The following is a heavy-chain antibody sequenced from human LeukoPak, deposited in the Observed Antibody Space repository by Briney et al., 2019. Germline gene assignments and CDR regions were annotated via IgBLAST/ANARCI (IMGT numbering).Heavy chain of an antibody. Sequence: SSETLSLTCTVSTGSMPTYYWSWIRQPPGKGLEWIGFIWNSGITNYNPSLKSRITISADTSKNQFSLKLSSVTAADTAVYYCARLAYDTSDYYYFDHWGQGTLVTVSS. CDR3: ARLAYDTSDYYYFDH. V-gene: IGHV4-59*08. J-gene: IGHJ4*02. D-gene: IGHD3-22*01. CDR2: IWNSGIT. CDR1: TGSMPTYY.